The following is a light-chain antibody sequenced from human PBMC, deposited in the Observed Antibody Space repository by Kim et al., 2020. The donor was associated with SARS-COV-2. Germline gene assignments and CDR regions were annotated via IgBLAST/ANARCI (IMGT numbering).Light chain of an antibody. CDR2: QNS. V-gene: IGLV3-1*01. CDR1: KLGDNY. CDR3: QAWDSSTHVV. J-gene: IGLJ2*01. Sequence: SYELTQPPSVSVSTGQTASITCSGDKLGDNYACWYQQKPGQSPVLVIYQNSKRPTGIPERFSGSNSGNTATLTISGTQAMDEADYYCQAWDSSTHVVFGGGTKLTVL.